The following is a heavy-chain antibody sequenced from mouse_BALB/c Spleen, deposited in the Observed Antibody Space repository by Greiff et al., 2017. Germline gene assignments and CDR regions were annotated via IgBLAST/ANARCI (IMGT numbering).Heavy chain of an antibody. D-gene: IGHD2-4*01. CDR1: GFSLTSYG. V-gene: IGHV2-2*02. CDR2: IWSGGST. J-gene: IGHJ1*01. Sequence: QVQLKESGPGLVQPSQSLSITCTVSGFSLTSYGVHWVRQSPGKGLEWLGVIWSGGSTDYNAAFISRLSISKDNSKSQVFFKMNSLQANDTAIYYCARSYDYDGRDWYFDVWGAGTTVTVSS. CDR3: ARSYDYDGRDWYFDV.